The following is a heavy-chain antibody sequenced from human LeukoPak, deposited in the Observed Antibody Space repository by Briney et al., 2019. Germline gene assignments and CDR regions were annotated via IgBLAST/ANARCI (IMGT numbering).Heavy chain of an antibody. CDR3: ARDRLGVEMSTINRFDY. CDR2: ISTGSSYI. Sequence: GGSLRLSCAASGFTFCTYWMHWVCQAPGKGLEWVSSISTGSSYIYYANSVKGRFTISRDNAKNSLYLQMNSLRAEDTAVYYCARDRLGVEMSTINRFDYWGQGILVAVSS. CDR1: GFTFCTYW. D-gene: IGHD5-24*01. V-gene: IGHV3-21*01. J-gene: IGHJ4*02.